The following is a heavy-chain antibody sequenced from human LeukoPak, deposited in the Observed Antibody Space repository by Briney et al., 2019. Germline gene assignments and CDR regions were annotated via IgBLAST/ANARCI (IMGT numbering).Heavy chain of an antibody. CDR2: ISGSGGST. D-gene: IGHD5-12*01. CDR1: GFTFSSYA. CDR3: AKNDGYSGYDSPVAADLGLDY. V-gene: IGHV3-23*01. J-gene: IGHJ4*02. Sequence: PGGSLRLSCAASGFTFSSYAMSWVRQAPGKGLEWVSAISGSGGSTYYADSVKGRFTISRDNSKNTLYLQMNSLRAEDTAVYYCAKNDGYSGYDSPVAADLGLDYWGQGTLVTVSS.